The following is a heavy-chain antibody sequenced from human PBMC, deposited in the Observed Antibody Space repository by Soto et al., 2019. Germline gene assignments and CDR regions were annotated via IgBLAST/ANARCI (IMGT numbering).Heavy chain of an antibody. Sequence: SETLSLTCAVYGGSFSGYYWSWIRQPPGKGLEWIGEINHSGSTNYNPTLKSRVTISVDTSKNQLSLKLSSVTAADTAVYYCARASPYGDFDYWGQGTLVTVSS. J-gene: IGHJ4*02. CDR2: INHSGST. CDR1: GGSFSGYY. D-gene: IGHD4-17*01. V-gene: IGHV4-34*01. CDR3: ARASPYGDFDY.